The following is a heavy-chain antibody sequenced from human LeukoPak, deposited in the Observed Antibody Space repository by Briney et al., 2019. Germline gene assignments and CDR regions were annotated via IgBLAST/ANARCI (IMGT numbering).Heavy chain of an antibody. D-gene: IGHD6-19*01. CDR2: ISYDGSNK. J-gene: IGHJ4*02. CDR1: GFAFSSYA. V-gene: IGHV3-30-3*01. Sequence: GGSLRLSCAASGFAFSSYAMHWVRQAPGKGLEWVAVISYDGSNKYYADSVKGRFTISRDNSKNTLYLQMNSLRAEDTAVYYCARGTYPGIAVAGPDYWGQGTLVTVSS. CDR3: ARGTYPGIAVAGPDY.